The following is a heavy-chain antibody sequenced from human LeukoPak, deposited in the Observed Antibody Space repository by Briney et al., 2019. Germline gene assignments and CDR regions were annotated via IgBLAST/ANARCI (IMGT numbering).Heavy chain of an antibody. CDR1: GGTFSSYA. CDR3: ARDLQSSSGYYYVVGY. CDR2: IIPILGIA. J-gene: IGHJ4*02. V-gene: IGHV1-69*04. Sequence: SVKVSCKASGGTFSSYAISWVRQAPGQGLEWMGRIIPILGIANYAQKFQGRVTITADKSTSTAYMELSSLRSEDTAVYYCARDLQSSSGYYYVVGYWGQGTLVTVSS. D-gene: IGHD3-22*01.